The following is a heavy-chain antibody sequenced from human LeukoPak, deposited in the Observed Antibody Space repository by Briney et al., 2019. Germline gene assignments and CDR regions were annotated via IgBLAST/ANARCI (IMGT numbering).Heavy chain of an antibody. CDR1: GGTFSSYA. CDR2: IIPIFGTA. D-gene: IGHD3-3*01. CDR3: ARDRRARLWSGYYYNWFDP. J-gene: IGHJ5*02. V-gene: IGHV1-69*05. Sequence: ASVKVSCKASGGTFSSYAISWVRQAPGQGLEWMGGIIPIFGTANYAQKFQGRVTITTDESTSTAYMELSSLRSEDTAVYYCARDRRARLWSGYYYNWFDPWGQGTLVTVSS.